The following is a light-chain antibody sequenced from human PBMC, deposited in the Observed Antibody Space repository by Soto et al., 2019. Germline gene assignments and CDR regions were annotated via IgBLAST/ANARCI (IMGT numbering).Light chain of an antibody. CDR2: GAS. J-gene: IGKJ1*01. CDR1: QSVGSD. V-gene: IGKV3-20*01. CDR3: QQYGNSPRT. Sequence: EIVMTQSPATLSVSPGERATLSCRASQSVGSDLARYQQKPGQAPRLVIYGASSRATGIPDRFSGSGSGTDFTLTISRLEPEDFAVYYCQQYGNSPRTFGQGTKVDIK.